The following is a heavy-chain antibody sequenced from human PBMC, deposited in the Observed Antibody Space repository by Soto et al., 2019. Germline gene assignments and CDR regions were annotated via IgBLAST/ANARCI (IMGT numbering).Heavy chain of an antibody. CDR2: VYWDDDK. Sequence: QIVLKESGPTLLRPTQTLTLTCSFFGFSLTRSGVGVGWIRQPPGKALEWLAMVYWDDDKRYKSSLNGRLSATXDXRKNQVVLTMTNVDPVDTATYYCAHSTGRFPGYFKYWGHGALVTVSS. CDR3: AHSTGRFPGYFKY. J-gene: IGHJ4*01. D-gene: IGHD3-9*01. CDR1: GFSLTRSGVG. V-gene: IGHV2-5*02.